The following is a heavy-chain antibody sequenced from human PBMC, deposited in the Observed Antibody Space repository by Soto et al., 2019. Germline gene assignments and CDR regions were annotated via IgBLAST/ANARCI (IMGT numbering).Heavy chain of an antibody. Sequence: QVQLQQWGAGLLKPSETLSLTCAVYGGSFSGYYWSWIRQPPGKGLEWIGEINHSGSTNYNPSLKSRVTISVDTSKNQFSLKLSSVTAADTAVYYCARLNSRITYYFDYWGQGTLVTVSS. D-gene: IGHD5-12*01. V-gene: IGHV4-34*01. CDR3: ARLNSRITYYFDY. CDR1: GGSFSGYY. CDR2: INHSGST. J-gene: IGHJ4*02.